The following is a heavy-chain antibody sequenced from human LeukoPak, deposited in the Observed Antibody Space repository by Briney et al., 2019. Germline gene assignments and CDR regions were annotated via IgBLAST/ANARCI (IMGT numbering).Heavy chain of an antibody. CDR2: IYYSGST. J-gene: IGHJ4*02. V-gene: IGHV4-39*01. CDR3: ATLAGITIFGDTFDY. CDR1: GGSISSSTYY. Sequence: SETVSLTCTVSGGSISSSTYYWGWIRQPPGKGLEWIGSIYYSGSTYYNPSLKSRVTISVDTSKNQFSLKLSSVTAADTAVYYCATLAGITIFGDTFDYWGQGALVTVSS. D-gene: IGHD3-3*01.